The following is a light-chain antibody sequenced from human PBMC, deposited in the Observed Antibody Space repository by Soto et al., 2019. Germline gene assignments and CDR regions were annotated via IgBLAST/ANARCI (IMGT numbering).Light chain of an antibody. CDR2: TAS. V-gene: IGKV1-39*01. J-gene: IGKJ1*01. CDR1: QSISTY. Sequence: DIQMTQSPSSLPASVGDRVTLTCRASQSISTYLNWYQQKPGKAPDLLIYTASSLESGVPSRFSGSGSGTDFTLTISSLQPEDFATYFCQQSYSRPRTFGQGTRWIS. CDR3: QQSYSRPRT.